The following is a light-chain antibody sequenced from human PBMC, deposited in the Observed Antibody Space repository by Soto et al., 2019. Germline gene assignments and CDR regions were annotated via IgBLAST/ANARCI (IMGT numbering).Light chain of an antibody. Sequence: QSALTQPASVSGSPGQSVAISCSGTSSDVGAYNYISWYQQHPRKAPKLLLSEVSNRPSGVSDRFFGSKSGNTASLTISGLQAEDEADYYCSSLTTRFTYVFGTGTKVTVL. V-gene: IGLV2-14*01. CDR2: EVS. CDR1: SSDVGAYNY. CDR3: SSLTTRFTYV. J-gene: IGLJ1*01.